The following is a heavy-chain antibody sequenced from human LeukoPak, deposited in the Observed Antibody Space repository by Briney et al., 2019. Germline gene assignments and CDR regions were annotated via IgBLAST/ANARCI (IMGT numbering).Heavy chain of an antibody. Sequence: SETMSLTCTVSGGSISSGSYYWSWIRQPAGKGLEWIGRIYTSGSTNYNPSLKSRFTISVDTSKNQFSLKLSSVTAADTAVYYCARRAEGSRYDSSDYDYWGQGTLVTVSS. J-gene: IGHJ4*02. V-gene: IGHV4-61*02. CDR2: IYTSGST. CDR3: ARRAEGSRYDSSDYDY. D-gene: IGHD3-22*01. CDR1: GGSISSGSYY.